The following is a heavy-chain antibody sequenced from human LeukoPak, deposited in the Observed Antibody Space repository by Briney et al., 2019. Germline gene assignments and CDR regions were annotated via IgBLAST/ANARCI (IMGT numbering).Heavy chain of an antibody. V-gene: IGHV1-2*02. CDR3: ARLSITMVQAWFDP. CDR1: GYTFTGYY. Sequence: AASVKVSCKASGYTFTGYYMHWVRQAPGQGLEWMGWINPNSGGTNYAQKFQGRVTMTRDTSISTAYMELSRLRSDDTAVYYCARLSITMVQAWFDPWGQGTLVTASS. D-gene: IGHD3-10*01. J-gene: IGHJ5*02. CDR2: INPNSGGT.